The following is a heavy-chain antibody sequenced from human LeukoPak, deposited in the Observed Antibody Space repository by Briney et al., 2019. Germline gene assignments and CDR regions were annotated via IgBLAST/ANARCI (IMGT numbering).Heavy chain of an antibody. J-gene: IGHJ4*02. Sequence: GGSLRLSCAASGFTFSSYSMNWVRQAPGKGLEWVSYISSSSSTIYYADSVKGRFTISRDNAKNSLYLQMNSLRAEDTALYYCAKDSSGWPGDYWGQGTLVTVSS. V-gene: IGHV3-48*01. CDR3: AKDSSGWPGDY. D-gene: IGHD6-19*01. CDR1: GFTFSSYS. CDR2: ISSSSSTI.